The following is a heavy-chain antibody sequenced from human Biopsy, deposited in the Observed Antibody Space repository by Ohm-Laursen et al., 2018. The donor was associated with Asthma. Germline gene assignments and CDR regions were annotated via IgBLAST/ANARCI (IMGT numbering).Heavy chain of an antibody. D-gene: IGHD3-3*01. CDR2: IKHDGSEK. Sequence: LRLSCAASGFTFGDYWMSWVRQVPGQGLEWVANIKHDGSEKNHVDSLKGRFTISRYNVKNLLFLQMNSLRAEDTAVYYCARTFHFWSPYHAEHYQLWGQGTLVTVSS. CDR3: ARTFHFWSPYHAEHYQL. J-gene: IGHJ1*01. CDR1: GFTFGDYW. V-gene: IGHV3-7*01.